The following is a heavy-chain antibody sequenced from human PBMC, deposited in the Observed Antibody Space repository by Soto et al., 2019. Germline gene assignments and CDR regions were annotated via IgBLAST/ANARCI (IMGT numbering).Heavy chain of an antibody. D-gene: IGHD2-15*01. CDR2: INHSGST. V-gene: IGHV4-34*01. Sequence: QVQLQQWGAGLLKPSETLSLTCAVYGGSFSGYYWSWIRQPPGKGLEWIGEINHSGSTNYNPSLKSRVAISVDASKNQFSLKLSSVTAADTAVYYCARAGRNCSGGSCYFDRSHYYGMDVWGQGTTVTVSS. CDR1: GGSFSGYY. CDR3: ARAGRNCSGGSCYFDRSHYYGMDV. J-gene: IGHJ6*02.